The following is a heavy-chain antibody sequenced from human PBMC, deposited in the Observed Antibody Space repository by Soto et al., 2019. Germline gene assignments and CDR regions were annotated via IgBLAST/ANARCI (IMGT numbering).Heavy chain of an antibody. CDR3: ARDPSSSSREVDY. Sequence: QVQLVQSGAKVKKPGSSVKVSCKASGGTFSSYAINWVRQAPGQGLEWMGGIIPIFGTANYAQKFQGRVTITADKSTRTAYMELSSLRSDDTAVYYCARDPSSSSREVDYWGQGTLVTVSS. CDR1: GGTFSSYA. CDR2: IIPIFGTA. J-gene: IGHJ4*02. D-gene: IGHD6-6*01. V-gene: IGHV1-69*06.